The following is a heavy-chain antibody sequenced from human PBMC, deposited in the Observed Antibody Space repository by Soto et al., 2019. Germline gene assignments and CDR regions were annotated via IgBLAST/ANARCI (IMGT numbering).Heavy chain of an antibody. J-gene: IGHJ4*02. Sequence: SETLSLTCTVSCGSISSSSYYWGWIRQPPGKGLEWIGSIYYSGSTYYNPSLKSRVTISVDTSKNQFSLKLSSVTAADTAVYYCARLDYYDSSGYFDYWGQGTLVTV. CDR1: CGSISSSSYY. V-gene: IGHV4-39*01. D-gene: IGHD3-22*01. CDR3: ARLDYYDSSGYFDY. CDR2: IYYSGST.